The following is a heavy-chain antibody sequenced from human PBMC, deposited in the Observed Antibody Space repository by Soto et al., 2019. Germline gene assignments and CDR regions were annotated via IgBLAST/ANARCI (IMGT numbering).Heavy chain of an antibody. CDR3: ARVGAAAAKDGYFDL. D-gene: IGHD6-13*01. Sequence: QVQLQESGPGLVKPSETLSLTCTVAGGSISSYYWSWIRQPPGKGLEWIGYIYYSGSTNYNPSLKSRVTISVDTSKNQFSLKLSSVTAADTAVYYCARVGAAAAKDGYFDLWGRGTLVTVSS. V-gene: IGHV4-59*01. CDR2: IYYSGST. CDR1: GGSISSYY. J-gene: IGHJ2*01.